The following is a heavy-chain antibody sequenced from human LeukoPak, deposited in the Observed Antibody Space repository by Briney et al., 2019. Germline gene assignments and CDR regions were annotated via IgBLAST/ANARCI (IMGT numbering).Heavy chain of an antibody. V-gene: IGHV3-30*18. Sequence: GGSLRLSCAASGFTFSSYGMHWVRQAPGKGLEWVAVISYDGSNKYYADSVKGRFTISRDNSKNTLYLQMNSLRAEDTAVYYCAKLAYCGGDCYSRDLEIFGYWGQGTLVTVSS. CDR1: GFTFSSYG. J-gene: IGHJ4*02. CDR3: AKLAYCGGDCYSRDLEIFGY. D-gene: IGHD2-21*02. CDR2: ISYDGSNK.